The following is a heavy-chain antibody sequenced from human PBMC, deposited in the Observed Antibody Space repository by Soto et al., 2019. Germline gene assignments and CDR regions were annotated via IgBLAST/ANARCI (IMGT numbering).Heavy chain of an antibody. CDR2: INSDGTRT. J-gene: IGHJ4*02. D-gene: IGHD3-16*01. Sequence: SGGSLRLSCATSGFTFSRDWMHWVRQAPGKGLVWVSRINSDGTRTNYADYAMGRFTISRDNAKNTLYLQMNSLRAEDTAVYFCAGGALGDYYQDSWGQGTPVTVSS. CDR1: GFTFSRDW. CDR3: AGGALGDYYQDS. V-gene: IGHV3-74*01.